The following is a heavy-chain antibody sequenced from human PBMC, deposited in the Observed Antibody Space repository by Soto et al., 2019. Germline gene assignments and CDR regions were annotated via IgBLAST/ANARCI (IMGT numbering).Heavy chain of an antibody. D-gene: IGHD2-2*01. CDR2: IYYSGST. Sequence: SETLSLTCTVSGGSISSYYWSWIRQPPGKGLEWIGYIYYSGSTNYNPSLKSRVTISVDTSKNQFSLKLSSVTAADTAVYYCARGGNRVPGFFDPWGQGTLVTVSS. CDR3: ARGGNRVPGFFDP. CDR1: GGSISSYY. J-gene: IGHJ5*02. V-gene: IGHV4-59*01.